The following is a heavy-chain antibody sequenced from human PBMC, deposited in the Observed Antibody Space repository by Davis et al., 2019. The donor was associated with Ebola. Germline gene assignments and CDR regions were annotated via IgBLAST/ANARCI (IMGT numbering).Heavy chain of an antibody. CDR1: GSTSSTYS. CDR3: ARGSRWLPIF. CDR2: ITQDGSEK. D-gene: IGHD6-19*01. Sequence: PGGSLRPSCPASGSTSSTYSMSWAPQAPGKRLEWVANITQDGSEKYYVDSVKGRFTISRDNAKNSLYLQMNSLRAEDTAVYYCARGSRWLPIFWGQGTLVTVSS. V-gene: IGHV3-7*01. J-gene: IGHJ4*02.